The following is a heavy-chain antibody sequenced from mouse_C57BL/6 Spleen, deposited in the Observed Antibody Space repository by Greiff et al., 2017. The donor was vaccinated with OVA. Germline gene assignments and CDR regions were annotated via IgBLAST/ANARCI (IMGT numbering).Heavy chain of an antibody. Sequence: QVQLQQPGAELVRPGSSVKLSCKASGYTFTSYWMDWVKQRPGQGLEWIGNIYPSDSETHYNQKFKDKATVTVDKSSSTAYMQLSSLTSEDSAVYSCARYGRKWYYGVWGTGTTVTVA. J-gene: IGHJ1*03. CDR1: GYTFTSYW. D-gene: IGHD1-1*01. CDR3: ARYGRKWYYGV. CDR2: IYPSDSET. V-gene: IGHV1-61*01.